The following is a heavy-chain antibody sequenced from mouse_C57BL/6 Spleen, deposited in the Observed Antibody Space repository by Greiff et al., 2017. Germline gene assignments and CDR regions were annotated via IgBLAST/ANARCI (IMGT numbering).Heavy chain of an antibody. J-gene: IGHJ1*03. V-gene: IGHV3-6*01. CDR1: GYSITSGYY. D-gene: IGHD4-1*01. CDR3: ARTGPDWYFDG. Sequence: EVKLQESGPGLVKPSQSLSLTCSVTGYSITSGYYWNWIRQFPGNKLEWMGYISYDGSNNYNPSLKNRISITRDTSKNQFFLKLNSVTTEDTATYYCARTGPDWYFDGWGTGTTVTVSS. CDR2: ISYDGSN.